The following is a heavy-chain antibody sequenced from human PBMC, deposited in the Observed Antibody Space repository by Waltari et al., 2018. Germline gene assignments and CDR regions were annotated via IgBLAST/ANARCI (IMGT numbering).Heavy chain of an antibody. CDR2: INSDGSST. V-gene: IGHV3-74*01. D-gene: IGHD5-12*01. CDR1: GFTFSSYW. J-gene: IGHJ6*02. Sequence: EVQLVESGGGLVQPGGSLRLSCAASGFTFSSYWMQWVRQAPGKGLGWVSRINSDGSSTSYADSVKGRFTISRDNAKNTLYLQMNSLRAEDTAVYYCARDKTGIYRHYYYYGMDVWGQGTTVTVSS. CDR3: ARDKTGIYRHYYYYGMDV.